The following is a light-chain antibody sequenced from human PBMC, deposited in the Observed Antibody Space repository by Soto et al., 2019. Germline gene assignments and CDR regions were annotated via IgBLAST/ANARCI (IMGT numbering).Light chain of an antibody. J-gene: IGKJ1*01. V-gene: IGKV4-1*01. CDR2: WAS. CDR1: QSVLYSSNNKTY. CDR3: QQYYSTPPT. Sequence: DIVMTQSPDSLPGSLGERATINGKSSQSVLYSSNNKTYLAWYQQKPGQPPKLLIYWASTRESGVPDRFSGSGSGTDFTLTISSLQAEDVAVYYCQQYYSTPPTFGQGTKVEIK.